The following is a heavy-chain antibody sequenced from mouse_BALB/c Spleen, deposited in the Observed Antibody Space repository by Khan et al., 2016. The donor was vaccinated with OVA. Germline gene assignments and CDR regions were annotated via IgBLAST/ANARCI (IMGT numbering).Heavy chain of an antibody. CDR1: GFTFSTYG. CDR3: TRLAYYYDSEGFAS. J-gene: IGHJ3*01. CDR2: VSTGGGYT. V-gene: IGHV5-6*01. D-gene: IGHD1-1*01. Sequence: EVHLVESGGDLVKPGGSLKLSCAASGFTFSTYGMSWVRQTPDKRLEWVATVSTGGGYTYYPDSVKGRFTISRDNAKNTLYLHMSGLKSEDTAMFYCTRLAYYYDSEGFASWVPGTLVTVSA.